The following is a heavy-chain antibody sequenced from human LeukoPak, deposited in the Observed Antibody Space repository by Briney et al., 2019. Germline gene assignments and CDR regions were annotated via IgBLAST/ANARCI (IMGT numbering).Heavy chain of an antibody. D-gene: IGHD2-2*01. CDR3: ARDTRDQYCSSTSCTSFDY. V-gene: IGHV3-48*04. CDR2: ISSSSSTI. J-gene: IGHJ4*02. Sequence: GGSLRLSCAASGFTFSSYSMNWVRQAPGKGLEWVSYISSSSSTIYYADSVKGRFTISRDNAKNSLYLQMNSLRAEDTAVYYCARDTRDQYCSSTSCTSFDYWGQGTLVTVSS. CDR1: GFTFSSYS.